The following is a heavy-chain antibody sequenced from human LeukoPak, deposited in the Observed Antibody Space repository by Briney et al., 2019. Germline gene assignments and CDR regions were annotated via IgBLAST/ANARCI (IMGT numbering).Heavy chain of an antibody. CDR1: GGSISSSSYY. J-gene: IGHJ3*02. V-gene: IGHV4-39*01. D-gene: IGHD5-12*01. CDR3: ARHPMLRLDAFDI. CDR2: IYYSGST. Sequence: SETLSLTCTVSGGSISSSSYYWGWIRQPPGKGQEWIGSIYYSGSTYYNPSLKSRVTISVDTSKNQFSLKLSSVTAADTAVYYCARHPMLRLDAFDIWGQGTMVTVSS.